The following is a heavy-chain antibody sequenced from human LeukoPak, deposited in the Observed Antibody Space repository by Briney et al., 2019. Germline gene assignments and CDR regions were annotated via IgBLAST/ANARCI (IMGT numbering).Heavy chain of an antibody. D-gene: IGHD5-18*01. CDR1: GFTVSSNY. J-gene: IGHJ4*02. Sequence: QPGGSLRLSCAASGFTVSSNYMSWVRQAPGKGLEWVSVIYSGGSTYYADSVKGRFTISRHNFKNTLYLQMNSLRAEDTAVYYCARGHRGYSADHWGQGTLVTVSS. CDR3: ARGHRGYSADH. V-gene: IGHV3-53*04. CDR2: IYSGGST.